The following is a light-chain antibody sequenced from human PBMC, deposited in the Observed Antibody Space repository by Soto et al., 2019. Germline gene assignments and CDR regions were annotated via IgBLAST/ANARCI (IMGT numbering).Light chain of an antibody. CDR3: QTWVSGIEV. Sequence: QSVLTQSPSASASLGASVKLTCTLSSGHSSYAIAWHQQQPEKGPRYLMKINSDGSHSKGDGIPDRFSGSSSGAERYLTISSLQSGDEADYYCQTWVSGIEVFGGGTQLTVL. CDR1: SGHSSYA. J-gene: IGLJ2*01. CDR2: INSDGSH. V-gene: IGLV4-69*01.